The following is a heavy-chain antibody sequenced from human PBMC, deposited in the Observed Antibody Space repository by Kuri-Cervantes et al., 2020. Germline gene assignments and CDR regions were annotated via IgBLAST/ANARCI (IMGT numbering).Heavy chain of an antibody. J-gene: IGHJ5*02. D-gene: IGHD3-22*01. CDR1: GGSISSYH. Sequence: SETLSLTCTVSGGSISSYHWSWIRQPPGKGLEWIGYIYYSVSTNYNPSLKSRVTISVDRSKSQFSLKLTSVTAADTAVYYCARGLTNWFDPWGQGTLVTVSS. CDR2: IYYSVST. CDR3: ARGLTNWFDP. V-gene: IGHV4-59*12.